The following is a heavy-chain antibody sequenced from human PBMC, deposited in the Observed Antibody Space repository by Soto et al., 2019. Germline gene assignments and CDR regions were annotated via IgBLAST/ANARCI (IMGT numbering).Heavy chain of an antibody. J-gene: IGHJ4*02. CDR1: GFTFSSYD. D-gene: IGHD3-10*01. V-gene: IGHV3-23*01. CDR2: ISGSGGST. Sequence: EVQLLESGGGLAQPGGSLRLSCAASGFTFSSYDMNWVRQAPGKGLEWVSDISGSGGSTYYADSVNGRFTISRDNSKNTLYLQMNSLRPEDTAVYYCAGIRGVIRGNWGQGTLVTVSS. CDR3: AGIRGVIRGN.